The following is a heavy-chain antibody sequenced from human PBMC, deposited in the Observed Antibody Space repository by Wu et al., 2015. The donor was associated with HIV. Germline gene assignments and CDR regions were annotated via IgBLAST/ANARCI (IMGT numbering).Heavy chain of an antibody. Sequence: QVQLVQSGAEVKKPGASVKVSCKASGYTFTGYYIHWVRQAPGQGLEWMGLMNPSTGGTNYAQKFQGRVTMTRDTPTTTAYMELNNLKADDTAVYYCARGHVAAASGIIGYWGQGTLVIVSS. CDR1: GYTFTGYY. V-gene: IGHV1-2*02. CDR3: ARGHVAAASGIIGY. D-gene: IGHD6-13*01. CDR2: MNPSTGGT. J-gene: IGHJ4*02.